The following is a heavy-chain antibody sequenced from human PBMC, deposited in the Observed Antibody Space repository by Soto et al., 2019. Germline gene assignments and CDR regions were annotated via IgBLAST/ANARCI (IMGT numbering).Heavy chain of an antibody. CDR3: AKGPRGSGCDLYY. Sequence: EVQLLDSGGGLVQPGGSLRLSCDASGFTFRNYAMNWVRQAPGKGLDWVSAISGSGGSTYYADSVKGRFTISRDNSKNTLYLQMSSLRAEDTAVYYCAKGPRGSGCDLYYWGQGTLVTVAS. V-gene: IGHV3-23*01. D-gene: IGHD6-19*01. CDR2: ISGSGGST. J-gene: IGHJ4*02. CDR1: GFTFRNYA.